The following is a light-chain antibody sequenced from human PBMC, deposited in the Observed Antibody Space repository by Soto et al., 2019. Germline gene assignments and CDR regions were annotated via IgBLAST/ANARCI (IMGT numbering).Light chain of an antibody. CDR3: QQYNNWPPIT. V-gene: IGKV3-11*01. Sequence: ETVLPHSPATLSLSPGEGATLASAASQSVGTFLAWYQQRPGQAPRLLIYDASKRATGIPARFSGSGSGTEFTLTISSLQSEDFAVYYCQQYNNWPPITFGQGTRLEI. CDR1: QSVGTF. CDR2: DAS. J-gene: IGKJ5*01.